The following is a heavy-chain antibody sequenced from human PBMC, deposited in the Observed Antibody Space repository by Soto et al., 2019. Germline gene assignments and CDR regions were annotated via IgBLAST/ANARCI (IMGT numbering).Heavy chain of an antibody. D-gene: IGHD4-17*01. CDR3: ARAPRSSTVTADWFDP. CDR1: GDIVSANTAA. V-gene: IGHV6-1*01. Sequence: PSQTLSLTCAISGDIVSANTAAWNWIRQSPSRGLEWLGRTYYRSKWYSDYAVSVKSRITINPDTSKNQFSLHLNSVTPEDTAVYYCARAPRSSTVTADWFDPWGQGTLVTVSS. CDR2: TYYRSKWYS. J-gene: IGHJ5*02.